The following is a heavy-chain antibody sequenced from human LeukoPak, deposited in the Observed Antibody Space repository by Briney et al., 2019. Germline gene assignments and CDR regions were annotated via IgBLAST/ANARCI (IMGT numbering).Heavy chain of an antibody. Sequence: IPSETLSLTCAVYGGSFSGYYWSWIRQPPGKGLEWIGYIYYSGSTYYNPSLKSRVTISVDTSKNQFSLKLSSVTAADTAVYYCARAPLRFDILTGYHNQAYGMDVWGQGTTVTVSS. CDR1: GGSFSGYY. J-gene: IGHJ6*02. CDR3: ARAPLRFDILTGYHNQAYGMDV. D-gene: IGHD3-9*01. V-gene: IGHV4-34*09. CDR2: IYYSGST.